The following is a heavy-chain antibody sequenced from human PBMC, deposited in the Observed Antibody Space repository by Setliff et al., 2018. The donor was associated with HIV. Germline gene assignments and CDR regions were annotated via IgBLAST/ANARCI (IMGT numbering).Heavy chain of an antibody. V-gene: IGHV4-59*01. J-gene: IGHJ6*03. CDR3: ARAMGANWSYYYYMDV. CDR2: INYSGRT. D-gene: IGHD1-26*01. Sequence: SETLSLTCTVSGGSINTYWSWIRQPPGKGLEWIGYINYSGRTNYNPSLKSRATISLDTSKNQFSLKLNSVTAADTAVYYCARAMGANWSYYYYMDVWGKGTTVTVSS. CDR1: GGSINTY.